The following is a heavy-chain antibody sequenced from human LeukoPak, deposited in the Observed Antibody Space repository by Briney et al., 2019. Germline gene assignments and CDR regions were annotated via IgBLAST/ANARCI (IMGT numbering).Heavy chain of an antibody. D-gene: IGHD6-19*01. J-gene: IGHJ4*02. V-gene: IGHV1-18*01. Sequence: ASVKVSCKASGYAFTSYGISWVRQAPGQGLEWMGWISEYNGNTNYAQKFQGRVTMTTVTSTSTAYMELRSLRSDDTAVYYCARVNIGGWYSLLGYWGQGTLVTVSS. CDR3: ARVNIGGWYSLLGY. CDR2: ISEYNGNT. CDR1: GYAFTSYG.